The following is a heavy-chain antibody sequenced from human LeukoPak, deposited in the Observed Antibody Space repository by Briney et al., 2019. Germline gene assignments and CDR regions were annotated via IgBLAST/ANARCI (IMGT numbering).Heavy chain of an antibody. V-gene: IGHV4-61*02. CDR1: GGSISSGSYF. Sequence: PSQTLSLTCTISGGSISSGSYFWSWIRQHAGKGLEWIGRIYTSGSTNYNPSLKSRVTISVDTSKNQFSLKLSSVTAADTAVYYCAREGPNSSGLDYWGQGTLVTVSS. D-gene: IGHD3-22*01. CDR2: IYTSGST. CDR3: AREGPNSSGLDY. J-gene: IGHJ4*02.